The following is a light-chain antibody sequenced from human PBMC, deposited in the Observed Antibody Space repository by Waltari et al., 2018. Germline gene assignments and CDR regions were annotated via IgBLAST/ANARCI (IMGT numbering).Light chain of an antibody. CDR1: QSVSSY. J-gene: IGKJ2*01. V-gene: IGKV3-11*01. Sequence: EILLPQSPPTLSLSPGERAPLSCRASQSVSSYLAWYQQKPVQAHRLLIYDASNRATGIPARFSGSGSRTDFTLTISSLEPEDFAVYYCQQRSNWPPTFGQGTKLEIK. CDR2: DAS. CDR3: QQRSNWPPT.